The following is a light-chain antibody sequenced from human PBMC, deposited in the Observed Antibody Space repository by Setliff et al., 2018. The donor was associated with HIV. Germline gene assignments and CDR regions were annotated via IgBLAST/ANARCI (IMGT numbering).Light chain of an antibody. CDR1: SNDVAGYNY. CDR3: NSYTSSSTFAV. J-gene: IGLJ1*01. CDR2: DVT. V-gene: IGLV2-14*03. Sequence: SALAQPASVSGSPGQSITISCTGNSNDVAGYNYVSWYQQHPGKAPKLMIYDVTKRPSGVSNRFSGSKSDNTASLTISGLQAEDEADYYCNSYTSSSTFAVFGTWTKVTVL.